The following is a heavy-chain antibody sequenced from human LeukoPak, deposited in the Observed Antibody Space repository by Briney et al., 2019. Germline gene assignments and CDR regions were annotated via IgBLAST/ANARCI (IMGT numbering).Heavy chain of an antibody. Sequence: GGSLRLSCAASGFTFSNYAMSWVRQAPGKGLEWVSAILGSGGSTYYADSVKGRFTVSRDNSKSTLYLQMNSLRAEDTALYYCAKWGDYDVLTGHYVPDYWGQGTLVTVSS. CDR1: GFTFSNYA. CDR2: ILGSGGST. V-gene: IGHV3-23*01. D-gene: IGHD3-9*01. J-gene: IGHJ4*02. CDR3: AKWGDYDVLTGHYVPDY.